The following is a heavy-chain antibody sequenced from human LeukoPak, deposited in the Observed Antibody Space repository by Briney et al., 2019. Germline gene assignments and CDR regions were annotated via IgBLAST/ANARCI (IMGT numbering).Heavy chain of an antibody. CDR1: GFTVSSNY. CDR3: AREATDSSGWYY. CDR2: IYSGGST. D-gene: IGHD6-19*01. J-gene: IGHJ4*02. V-gene: IGHV3-53*01. Sequence: GGSLRLSCAASGFTVSSNYMSWVRQAPGKGLEWVSVIYSGGSTYYADSVKGRFTISRDNAKNSLYLQMNSLRAEDTAVYYCAREATDSSGWYYWGQGTLVSVSS.